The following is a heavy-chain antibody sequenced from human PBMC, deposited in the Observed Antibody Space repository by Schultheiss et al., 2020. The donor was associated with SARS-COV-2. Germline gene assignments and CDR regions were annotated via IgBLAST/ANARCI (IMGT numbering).Heavy chain of an antibody. Sequence: GESLKISCAASGFTFSSYWMHWVRQAPGKGLVWVSRINSDGSSTSYADSVKGRFTISRDNAKNTLYLQMNSLRAEDTAVYYCARDSEGSSSLGNYFDYWGQGTLVTVSS. CDR2: INSDGSST. V-gene: IGHV3-74*01. J-gene: IGHJ4*02. CDR3: ARDSEGSSSLGNYFDY. CDR1: GFTFSSYW. D-gene: IGHD6-13*01.